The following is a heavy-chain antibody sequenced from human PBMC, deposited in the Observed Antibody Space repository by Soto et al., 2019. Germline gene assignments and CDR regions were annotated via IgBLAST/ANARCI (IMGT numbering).Heavy chain of an antibody. CDR1: GYSFTSYW. Sequence: GESLKISCKGPGYSFTSYWIGWVRQMPGKGLEWMGIIYPGDSDTRYSPSFQGHVTISADKSISTAYLQWSSLKASDTAMYYCVKWRDVGGFWFDPWGQGTLVTVSS. V-gene: IGHV5-51*01. J-gene: IGHJ5*02. CDR3: VKWRDVGGFWFDP. CDR2: IYPGDSDT. D-gene: IGHD5-12*01.